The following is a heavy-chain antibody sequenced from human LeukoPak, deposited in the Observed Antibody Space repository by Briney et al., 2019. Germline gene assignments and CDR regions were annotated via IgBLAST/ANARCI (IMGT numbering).Heavy chain of an antibody. V-gene: IGHV3-30*02. CDR2: IRYDGSNK. D-gene: IGHD4-17*01. Sequence: GGSLRLSCVASGFTFSSYGMHWVRQAPGKGLEWVAFIRYDGSNKYYADSVKGRFTISRDNSKNTLYLQMNSLRAEDTAVYYCAKESTHYGGGYFDYWGQGTLVTVSS. CDR3: AKESTHYGGGYFDY. CDR1: GFTFSSYG. J-gene: IGHJ4*02.